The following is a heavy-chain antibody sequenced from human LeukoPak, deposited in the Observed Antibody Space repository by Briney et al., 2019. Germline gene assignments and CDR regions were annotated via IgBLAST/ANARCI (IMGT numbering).Heavy chain of an antibody. CDR2: IGIDSGNT. CDR1: GSIFRDYS. V-gene: IGHV3-48*04. CDR3: ARDHNYAFDH. Sequence: GGSLRLSCVASGSIFRDYSMNWVRQAPGKGLEWVSYIGIDSGNTKYADSVKGRFTISGDNAKNSLYLQMNSLRVEDTAVYYCARDHNYAFDHWGQGTLVTVSS. D-gene: IGHD5-24*01. J-gene: IGHJ4*02.